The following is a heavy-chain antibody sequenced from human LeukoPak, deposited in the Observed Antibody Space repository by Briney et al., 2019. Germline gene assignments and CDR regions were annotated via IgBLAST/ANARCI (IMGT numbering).Heavy chain of an antibody. V-gene: IGHV4-34*01. CDR1: GGSFSGYY. CDR3: ARADEVYYYYYGMDV. Sequence: SETLSLTCAVYGGSFSGYYWSWIRQPPGKGLEWIGEINHSGSTNYNPFLKSRVTISVDTSKNQFSLKLSSVTAADTAVYYCARADEVYYYYYGMDVWGQGTTVTVSS. CDR2: INHSGST. J-gene: IGHJ6*02.